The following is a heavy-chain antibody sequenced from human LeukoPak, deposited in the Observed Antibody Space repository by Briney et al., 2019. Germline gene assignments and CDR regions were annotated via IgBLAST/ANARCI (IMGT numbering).Heavy chain of an antibody. CDR1: GFTFDDYA. D-gene: IGHD2-21*02. Sequence: GGSLRLSCAASGFTFDDYAMHWVRQAPGKGLEWVSGISWYSGSIAYADSVKGRFTISRDNAKNSLYLQMNSLRPEGTALYYCAKGNCGADCYPDYWGQGTLVTVSS. CDR2: ISWYSGSI. V-gene: IGHV3-9*01. CDR3: AKGNCGADCYPDY. J-gene: IGHJ4*02.